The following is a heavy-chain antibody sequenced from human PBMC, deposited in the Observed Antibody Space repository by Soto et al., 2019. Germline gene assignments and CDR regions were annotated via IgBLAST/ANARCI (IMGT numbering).Heavy chain of an antibody. CDR3: ARSDWSDP. V-gene: IGHV4-34*01. Sequence: PSETLSLTCAVYGGSFSGYYWSLIRQPPGKGLEWIGEINDIGEINDIESTNYNPSLKSRVTISVDTSKNQFSLKLSSVTAADTAVYYCARSDWSDPWGQGTLVTVSS. CDR1: GGSFSGYY. J-gene: IGHJ5*02. CDR2: INDIGEINDIEST.